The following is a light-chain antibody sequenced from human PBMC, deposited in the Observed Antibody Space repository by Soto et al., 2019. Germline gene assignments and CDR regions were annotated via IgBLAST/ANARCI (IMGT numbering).Light chain of an antibody. V-gene: IGLV2-14*01. J-gene: IGLJ2*01. CDR2: EVS. CDR3: SSYTSPSTVI. CDR1: SSDVGGYNY. Sequence: QSALTQPASVSWSPGQSITISCTGTSSDVGGYNYVSWYQQHPGKAPKLMIYEVSNRPSGVSSRFSGSKSGNTASLTISGLQPEDETDYYCSSYTSPSTVIFGGGTQLTVL.